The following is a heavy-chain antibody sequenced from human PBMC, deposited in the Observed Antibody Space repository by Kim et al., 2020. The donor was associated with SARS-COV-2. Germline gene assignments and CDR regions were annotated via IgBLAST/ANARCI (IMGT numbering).Heavy chain of an antibody. Sequence: PALKCRVTISVATSKTQFSLKLSSVTAADTAVYYCARLYMVQGVPSHFDYWGQGTLVTVSS. V-gene: IGHV4-31*02. J-gene: IGHJ4*02. CDR3: ARLYMVQGVPSHFDY. D-gene: IGHD3-10*01.